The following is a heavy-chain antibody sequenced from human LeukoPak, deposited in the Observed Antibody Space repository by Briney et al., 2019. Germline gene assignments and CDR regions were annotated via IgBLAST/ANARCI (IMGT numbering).Heavy chain of an antibody. J-gene: IGHJ4*02. CDR1: GFTFSSYE. V-gene: IGHV3-48*03. D-gene: IGHD4-23*01. Sequence: GGSLRLSCAASGFTFSSYEMNWVRQAPGKGLEWVSHISSSGSTIYYTDSVKGRFTISRDNSKNSLYLQMNSLRAEGTAIYYCARTVARIGYWGQGTLVTVSS. CDR2: ISSSGSTI. CDR3: ARTVARIGY.